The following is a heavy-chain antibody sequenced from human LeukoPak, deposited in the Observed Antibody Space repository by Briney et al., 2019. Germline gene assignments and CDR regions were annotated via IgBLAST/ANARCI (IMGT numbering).Heavy chain of an antibody. CDR2: ISSSSSYI. J-gene: IGHJ3*02. Sequence: GGSLRLSCAASGFTFSSYAMSWVRQAPGKGLEWVSSISSSSSYIYYADSVKGRFTISRDNAKNSLYLQMNSLRAEDTAVYYCARYGDGITGAFDIWGQGTMVTVSS. D-gene: IGHD4-17*01. V-gene: IGHV3-21*04. CDR3: ARYGDGITGAFDI. CDR1: GFTFSSYA.